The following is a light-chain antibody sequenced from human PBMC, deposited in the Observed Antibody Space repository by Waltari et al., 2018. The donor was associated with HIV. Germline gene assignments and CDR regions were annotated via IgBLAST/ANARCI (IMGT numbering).Light chain of an antibody. CDR2: GAS. CDR3: QQFNVWPQT. CDR1: QRIDSE. V-gene: IGKV3-15*01. Sequence: MVMPQSPASLSVSLGESVTLSCRASQRIDSEVAWYQYKPGQAPRLLIFGASTRAPGVSGKFSGSGSGTDFTLTISSLESEDCAIYYCQQFNVWPQTFGQGTRLEVK. J-gene: IGKJ2*01.